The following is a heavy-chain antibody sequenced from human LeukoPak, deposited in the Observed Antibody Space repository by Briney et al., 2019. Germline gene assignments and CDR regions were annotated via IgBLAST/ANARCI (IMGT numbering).Heavy chain of an antibody. CDR3: ARGECSSTSCPLAS. CDR1: GFTFSSYA. CDR2: ISYDGSNK. Sequence: GGSLRLSCAASGFTFSSYAMLWVRQAPGKGLEWVAVISYDGSNKYYADSVKGRFTISRDNSKNTLYLQMNSLRAEDTAVYYCARGECSSTSCPLASWGQGTLVTVSS. D-gene: IGHD2-2*01. V-gene: IGHV3-30-3*01. J-gene: IGHJ5*01.